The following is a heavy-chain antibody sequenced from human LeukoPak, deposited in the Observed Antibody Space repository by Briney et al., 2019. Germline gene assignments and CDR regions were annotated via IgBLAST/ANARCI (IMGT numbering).Heavy chain of an antibody. Sequence: SETLSLTCTVSGGSISSGSYFWGWIRQPPGKGLEWIGSIYYDGRTSYNPSLKSRVTISVDTSKNQFSLRLNSVTAADTAVYYCATYAQVVRGVIITPDAFDIWGQGTMVTVSS. CDR2: IYYDGRT. J-gene: IGHJ3*02. D-gene: IGHD3-10*01. V-gene: IGHV4-39*07. CDR1: GGSISSGSYF. CDR3: ATYAQVVRGVIITPDAFDI.